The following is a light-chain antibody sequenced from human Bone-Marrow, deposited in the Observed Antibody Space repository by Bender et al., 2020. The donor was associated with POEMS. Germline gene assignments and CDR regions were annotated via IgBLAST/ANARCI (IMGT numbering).Light chain of an antibody. CDR1: SSDVGAYKN. CDR3: QSYDNSLGGWV. CDR2: DVT. Sequence: QSALTQPASVSGSPGQSITISCTGTSSDVGAYKNVYWYQQHPGKAPKLIIYDVTNRPSGVSNRFSGSKSGTSASLAITGLQAEDEGDYYCQSYDNSLGGWVFGGGTKLTVL. J-gene: IGLJ3*02. V-gene: IGLV2-14*03.